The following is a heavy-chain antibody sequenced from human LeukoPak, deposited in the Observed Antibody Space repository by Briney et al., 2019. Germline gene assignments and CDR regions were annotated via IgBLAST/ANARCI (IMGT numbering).Heavy chain of an antibody. CDR2: INQSGST. D-gene: IGHD6-13*01. J-gene: IGHJ6*03. CDR1: SGSFSNYY. CDR3: ARGRRRGRIAAAGTGYYYYYMDV. Sequence: SETLSLTCAVYSGSFSNYYWSWIRQPPGKGLEWIGEINQSGSTNYNPSLKSRVTISVDTSKNHFSLKLSSVTAADTAVYYCARGRRRGRIAAAGTGYYYYYMDVWGKGTTVTVSS. V-gene: IGHV4-34*01.